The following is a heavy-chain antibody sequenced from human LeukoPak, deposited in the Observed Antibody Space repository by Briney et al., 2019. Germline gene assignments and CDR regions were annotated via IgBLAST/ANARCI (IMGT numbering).Heavy chain of an antibody. V-gene: IGHV1-46*04. J-gene: IGHJ5*02. CDR3: ARAVTTYNWFDL. Sequence: GASVKASCKASGYRFTSYYMNWVRQAPGQGLGWMGIINPSGGTTTYAQKLQGRVTMTRDTSTSTVYMELSSLRFEDTAVYYCARAVTTYNWFDLWGQGTLVTVSS. CDR2: INPSGGTT. D-gene: IGHD4-17*01. CDR1: GYRFTSYY.